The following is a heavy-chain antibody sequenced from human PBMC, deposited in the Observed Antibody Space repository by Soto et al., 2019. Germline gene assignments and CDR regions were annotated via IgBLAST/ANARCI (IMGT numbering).Heavy chain of an antibody. V-gene: IGHV1-3*01. CDR1: GYTFTSYG. J-gene: IGHJ5*02. CDR3: VRRHVSATGIDWFDP. Sequence: ASVKVSCKASGYTFTSYGIHWVRQAPGQRLEWMGWITAANGDTKYSPKFQGRVTITRDTSASTAYMELSSLRSEDTAVYYCVRRHVSATGIDWFDPWGQGTLVTVSS. CDR2: ITAANGDT. D-gene: IGHD6-13*01.